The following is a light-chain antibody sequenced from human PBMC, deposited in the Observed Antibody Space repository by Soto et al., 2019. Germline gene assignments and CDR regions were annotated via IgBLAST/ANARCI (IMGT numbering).Light chain of an antibody. CDR1: QPVSSW. CDR2: DAS. CDR3: QQYHNYWT. Sequence: DIQMTQSPSTLSSSVGDRVTITCRASQPVSSWLAWFQQRPGKAPTLLIYDASTLESGVPSRFRGSGSGTSFTLTVTGLQPDDFATYYCQQYHNYWTFGQGTKVEIK. J-gene: IGKJ1*01. V-gene: IGKV1-5*01.